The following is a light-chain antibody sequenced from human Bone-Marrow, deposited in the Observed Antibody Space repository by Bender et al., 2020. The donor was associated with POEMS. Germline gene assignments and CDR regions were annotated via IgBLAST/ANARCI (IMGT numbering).Light chain of an antibody. CDR1: KLGDRY. CDR2: QDR. V-gene: IGLV3-1*01. J-gene: IGLJ2*01. Sequence: SYELTQPPSVSVSPGHTASITCSGDKLGDRYTCWYQQKPGQSPVLLIYQDRKRPSGIPERFSGSNSGNTATLTISGTQAMDEADYYCQAWDSSTVVFGGGTKLTVL. CDR3: QAWDSSTVV.